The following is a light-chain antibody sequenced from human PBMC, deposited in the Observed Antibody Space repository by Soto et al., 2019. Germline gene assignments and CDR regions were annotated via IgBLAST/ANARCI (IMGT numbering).Light chain of an antibody. V-gene: IGLV2-14*01. J-gene: IGLJ1*01. CDR3: SSYTSSGTVV. Sequence: QSALTQPASVSGSPGQSITISCTGTSSDVGGYNYISWYQQHPGKAPKLMIFEVTNRPSGVSNRFSGSKSGNTASLTISGLQAEDEADYCCSSYTSSGTVVFGTGTKLTVL. CDR2: EVT. CDR1: SSDVGGYNY.